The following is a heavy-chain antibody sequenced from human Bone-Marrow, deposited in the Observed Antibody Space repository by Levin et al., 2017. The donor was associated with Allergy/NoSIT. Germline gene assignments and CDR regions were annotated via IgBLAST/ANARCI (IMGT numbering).Heavy chain of an antibody. V-gene: IGHV1-8*01. CDR2: MNPNSGNT. Sequence: ASVKVSCKASGYTFTSYDINWVRQATGQGLEWMGWMNPNSGNTGYAQKFQGRVTMTRNTSISTAYMELSSLRSEDTAVYYCARGGAVAGTDYYYYGMDVWGQGTTVTVSS. CDR1: GYTFTSYD. CDR3: ARGGAVAGTDYYYYGMDV. J-gene: IGHJ6*02. D-gene: IGHD6-19*01.